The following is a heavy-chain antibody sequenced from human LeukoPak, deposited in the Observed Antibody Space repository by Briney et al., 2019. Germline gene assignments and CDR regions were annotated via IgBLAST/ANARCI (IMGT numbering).Heavy chain of an antibody. D-gene: IGHD3-10*01. CDR2: IYNSGSN. CDR3: ATRGY. Sequence: SETLSLACTVSGGSISSDYWQWIRQPPGKGLEWIGYIYNSGSNNYNPSLKSRVTISIDTSKNQFSLKLTSVTAADTAVYYCATRGYWGQGTLVTVSS. V-gene: IGHV4-59*08. CDR1: GGSISSDY. J-gene: IGHJ4*02.